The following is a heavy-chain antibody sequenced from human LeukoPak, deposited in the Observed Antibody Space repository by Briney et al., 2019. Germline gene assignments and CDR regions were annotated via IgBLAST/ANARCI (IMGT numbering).Heavy chain of an antibody. Sequence: MPSETLSLTCTVSGGSISSYYWSWIRQPPGKGLEWIGYIYYSGSTNYNPSLKSRVTISVDTSKNQFSLKLSSVTAADTAVYYCARDRDDFWSGYYIPGFDYSGQGTLVTVSS. J-gene: IGHJ4*02. CDR2: IYYSGST. CDR3: ARDRDDFWSGYYIPGFDY. D-gene: IGHD3-3*01. CDR1: GGSISSYY. V-gene: IGHV4-59*01.